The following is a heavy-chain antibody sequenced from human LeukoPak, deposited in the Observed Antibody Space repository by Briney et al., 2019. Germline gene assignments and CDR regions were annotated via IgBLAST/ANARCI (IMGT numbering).Heavy chain of an antibody. J-gene: IGHJ4*02. CDR2: ISSSSSTT. CDR3: ASHHVTVYYYYDSSGLADY. Sequence: GGSLRLSCAASGFTFSSYSMNWVRQAPGKGLEWVSYISSSSSTTYYADSVKGRFTISRDNSKNTLYLQMNSLRAEDTAVYYCASHHVTVYYYYDSSGLADYWGQGTLVTVSS. V-gene: IGHV3-48*01. D-gene: IGHD3-22*01. CDR1: GFTFSSYS.